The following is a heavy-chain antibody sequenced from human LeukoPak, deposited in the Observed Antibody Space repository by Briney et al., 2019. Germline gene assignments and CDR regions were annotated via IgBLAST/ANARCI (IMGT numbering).Heavy chain of an antibody. V-gene: IGHV1-18*01. Sequence: ASVKVSCKASGYTFTSYGLSWVRQAPGQGLEWMGWISGYNGNPNYAQKFQGRVTMTTDTSTSTAYMELRSLRSDDTAVYYCARDRGIGAWDYWGREPWSPSPQ. CDR2: ISGYNGNP. D-gene: IGHD3-10*01. J-gene: IGHJ4*02. CDR3: ARDRGIGAWDY. CDR1: GYTFTSYG.